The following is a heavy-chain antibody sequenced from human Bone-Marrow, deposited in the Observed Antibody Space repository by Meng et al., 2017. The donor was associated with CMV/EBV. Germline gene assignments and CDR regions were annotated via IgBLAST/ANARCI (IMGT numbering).Heavy chain of an antibody. V-gene: IGHV1-69*08. J-gene: IGHJ6*02. CDR3: AISTQNYYYYGMDV. CDR2: ITPILGTA. CDR1: GGSFSTYS. Sequence: SVKVSCKASGGSFSTYSISWVRQAPGQGLEWMGRITPILGTANYAQKFQGRVTITADKSTSTAYMELSSLRSEDTAVYYCAISTQNYYYYGMDVWGQRTTVTVSS.